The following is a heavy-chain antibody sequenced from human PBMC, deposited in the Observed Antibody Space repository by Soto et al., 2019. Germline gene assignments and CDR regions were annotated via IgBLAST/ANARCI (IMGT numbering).Heavy chain of an antibody. CDR3: ARGVHGSGSYVIFYYGMDV. CDR1: GGTFSSYA. D-gene: IGHD3-10*01. J-gene: IGHJ6*02. V-gene: IGHV1-69*12. CDR2: IIPIFGTA. Sequence: QVQLVQSGAEVKKPGSSVKVSCKASGGTFSSYAISWVRQAPGQGLEWMGGIIPIFGTANYAQKFQGRVTITADESTSTAYMELRSLRSEDTAVYYCARGVHGSGSYVIFYYGMDVWGQGTTVTVSS.